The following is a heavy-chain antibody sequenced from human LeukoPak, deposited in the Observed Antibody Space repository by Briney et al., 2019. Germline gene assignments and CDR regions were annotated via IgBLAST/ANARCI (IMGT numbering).Heavy chain of an antibody. CDR2: ISSSSSTI. V-gene: IGHV3-48*01. J-gene: IGHJ4*02. CDR3: ARQSRPGYFDY. CDR1: GFIFSTYS. Sequence: GGSLRLSCEASGFIFSTYSMNWVRQAPGKGLEWVSYISSSSSTIYYADSVKGRFTISRDNAKNSLSLQMNSLRAEDTAVFYCARQSRPGYFDYWRQGTLVTVSS.